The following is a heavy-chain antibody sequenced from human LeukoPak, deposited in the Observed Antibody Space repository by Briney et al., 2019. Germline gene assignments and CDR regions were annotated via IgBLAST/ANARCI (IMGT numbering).Heavy chain of an antibody. D-gene: IGHD1-26*01. Sequence: PGESPRLSCVASGITFSEYAMSWVRQAPGKGLEWVSTISGRSSATYYADSVKGRFTISRDNSKNTVYLQMTSLRVDDTALYYCAKNPHIGSFYWFDPWGQGTRVTVSS. CDR3: AKNPHIGSFYWFDP. CDR1: GITFSEYA. V-gene: IGHV3-23*01. CDR2: ISGRSSAT. J-gene: IGHJ5*02.